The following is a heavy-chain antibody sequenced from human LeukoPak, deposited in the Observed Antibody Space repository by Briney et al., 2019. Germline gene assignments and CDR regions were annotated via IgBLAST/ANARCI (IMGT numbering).Heavy chain of an antibody. J-gene: IGHJ4*02. V-gene: IGHV4-59*08. CDR2: TYYSGST. D-gene: IGHD6-19*01. Sequence: PSETLSLTCTVSGGSINSHYWSWIRQSPGKGLEWIGDTYYSGSTKYNPSLKSRVTISVDTPKNDLSLRLTSVLAADTAIYYCVRRDNTGWNYFDCWGQGILVTVSS. CDR1: GGSINSHY. CDR3: VRRDNTGWNYFDC.